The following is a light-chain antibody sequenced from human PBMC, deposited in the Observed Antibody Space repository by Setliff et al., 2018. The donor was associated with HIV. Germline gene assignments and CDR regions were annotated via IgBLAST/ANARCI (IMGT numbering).Light chain of an antibody. V-gene: IGLV2-14*03. CDR1: SSDVGGYNY. Sequence: QSVLTQPASVSGSPGQSITISCTGSSSDVGGYNYVSWYQQHPGKAPKLMIYDVSQRPSGVSDRFSGSKSGITASLTISGLQPEDESDYYCSSYTASSTLVFGGGTKV. CDR3: SSYTASSTLV. J-gene: IGLJ3*02. CDR2: DVS.